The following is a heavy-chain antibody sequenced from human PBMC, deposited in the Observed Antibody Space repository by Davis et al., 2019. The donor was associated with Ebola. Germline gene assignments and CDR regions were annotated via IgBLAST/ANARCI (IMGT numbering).Heavy chain of an antibody. CDR1: GGSVSSGSYY. J-gene: IGHJ5*02. CDR3: ARARAYNWFDP. V-gene: IGHV4-61*01. Sequence: MPSETLSLTCTVSGGSVSSGSYYWSWIRQPPGKGLEWIGNIYYSGSTNYNPSLKSLVTISVDTSKNQFSLKLSSVTAADTAVYYCARARAYNWFDPWGQRTLVTVSS. CDR2: IYYSGST.